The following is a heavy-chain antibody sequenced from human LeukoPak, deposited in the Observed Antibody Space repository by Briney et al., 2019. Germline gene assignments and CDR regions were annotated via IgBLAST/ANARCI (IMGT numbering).Heavy chain of an antibody. J-gene: IGHJ4*02. CDR2: INPSGGST. Sequence: GASVKVSCKASGYTFTSYYMNRVRQAPGQGLEWMGIINPSGGSTSYAQKFQGRVTMTRDTSTSTVYMELSSLRSEDTAVYYCARLSIVGAPAYWGQGTLVTVSS. V-gene: IGHV1-46*01. CDR3: ARLSIVGAPAY. CDR1: GYTFTSYY. D-gene: IGHD1-26*01.